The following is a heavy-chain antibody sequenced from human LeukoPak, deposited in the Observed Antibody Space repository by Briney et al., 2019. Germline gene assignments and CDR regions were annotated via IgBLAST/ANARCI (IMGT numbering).Heavy chain of an antibody. CDR2: INHSGST. D-gene: IGHD3-22*01. Sequence: SETLSLTCAVYGGSFSGYYWSWIRQPPGKGLEWIGEINHSGSTNYNPSLKSRVTISVDTSKNQFSLKLSSVTAADTAVYYCSYYDSSGYYWDAFDIWGQGTMVTVSS. CDR1: GGSFSGYY. CDR3: SYYDSSGYYWDAFDI. V-gene: IGHV4-34*01. J-gene: IGHJ3*02.